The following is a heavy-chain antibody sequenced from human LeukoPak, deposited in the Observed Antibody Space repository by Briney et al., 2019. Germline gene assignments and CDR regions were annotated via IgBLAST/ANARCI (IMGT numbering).Heavy chain of an antibody. CDR2: INPKSGDT. CDR3: ARTAVDNRDLNFYYGLDV. D-gene: IGHD4-17*01. V-gene: IGHV1-2*02. J-gene: IGHJ6*02. CDR1: GYTFTAYY. Sequence: ASVKVSCKASGYTFTAYYMHWVRQAPGQGLEWMGFINPKSGDTNFAQKFQGRVTVTRDTSISTAYMEVGRLRSDDTAVYYCARTAVDNRDLNFYYGLDVWGQGTTVTVSS.